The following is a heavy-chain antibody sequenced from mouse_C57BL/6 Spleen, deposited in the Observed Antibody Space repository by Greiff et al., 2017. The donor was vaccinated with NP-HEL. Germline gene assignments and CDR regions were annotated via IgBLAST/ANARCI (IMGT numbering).Heavy chain of an antibody. Sequence: VQLQQSGPELVKPGASVKISCKASGYTFTDYYMNWVKQSHGKSLEWIGDINPNNGGTSYNQKFKGKATLTVDKSSSTAYMELRSLTSEDSAVYYCARAEEFAYWGQGTLVTVSA. V-gene: IGHV1-26*01. CDR2: INPNNGGT. CDR1: GYTFTDYY. J-gene: IGHJ3*01. CDR3: ARAEEFAY.